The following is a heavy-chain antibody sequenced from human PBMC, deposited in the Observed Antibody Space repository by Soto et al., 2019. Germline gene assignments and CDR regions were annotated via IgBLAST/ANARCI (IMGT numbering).Heavy chain of an antibody. Sequence: EVQLVGSGGGLVQPGGSLRLSCAASGFTFSSHWLHWVRQAPGKGLVWVSRINSDGSSTNYADSVKGQFTISRDNAKNTVYLQVNSLRAEDTAVYYCARGGSRTYLLDYWGQGTLVTVSS. CDR3: ARGGSRTYLLDY. V-gene: IGHV3-74*01. CDR2: INSDGSST. CDR1: GFTFSSHW. J-gene: IGHJ4*02. D-gene: IGHD3-10*01.